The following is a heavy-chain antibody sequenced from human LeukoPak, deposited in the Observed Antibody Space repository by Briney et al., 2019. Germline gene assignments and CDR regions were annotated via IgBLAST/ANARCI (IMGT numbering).Heavy chain of an antibody. V-gene: IGHV4-34*01. CDR3: ARLPHSRLRHYYDGIDV. D-gene: IGHD3-16*01. CDR1: GGSFSGYY. CDR2: INHSGST. J-gene: IGHJ6*02. Sequence: SVTLSFTCSVYGGSFSGYYWGWIRQPPGKGLEWIGEINHSGSTNYNPSLKSRVTISVDTSKNQFSLKLSSVTAADTAVYYCARLPHSRLRHYYDGIDVSGQGTTVTVSS.